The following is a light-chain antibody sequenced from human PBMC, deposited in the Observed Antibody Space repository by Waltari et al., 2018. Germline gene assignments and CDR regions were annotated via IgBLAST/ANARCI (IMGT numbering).Light chain of an antibody. CDR1: SGDVGGYKY. Sequence: QSALTQPASVSGSPGQSITISCTGTSGDVGGYKYVSWYQQHPGKAPKLMIYDVTNRPSGLSNRFSCSKSGNTASLTISWLQAEDEADYYCSSYTSSSTLAFGGGTKLTVL. CDR3: SSYTSSSTLA. CDR2: DVT. V-gene: IGLV2-14*03. J-gene: IGLJ2*01.